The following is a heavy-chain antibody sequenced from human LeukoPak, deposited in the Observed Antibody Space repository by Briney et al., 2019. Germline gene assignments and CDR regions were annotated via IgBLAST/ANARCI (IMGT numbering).Heavy chain of an antibody. CDR3: ARAPVDPRKTRGLTFDY. CDR1: GGSISSSNW. CDR2: IYHSGST. V-gene: IGHV4-4*02. D-gene: IGHD1-14*01. Sequence: SGTLSLTCAVSGGSISSSNWWSWVRQPPGKGLEWIGEIYHSGSTNYNPSLKSRVTISVDTSKNQFSLKLSSVTAADTAVYYCARAPVDPRKTRGLTFDYWGQGTLVTVSS. J-gene: IGHJ4*02.